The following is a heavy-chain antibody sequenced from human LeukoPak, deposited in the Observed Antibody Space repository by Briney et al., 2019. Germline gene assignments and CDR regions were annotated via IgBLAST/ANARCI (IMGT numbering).Heavy chain of an antibody. V-gene: IGHV4-4*07. CDR3: VGASKAYDGSGYYHYY. Sequence: SETLSLTCAVSARSIRNYIMSWIPQPAGKGLEWIGRIYTSGSIDYKPSLRSRVTMSVDASRNQFSLMLTPVTAADTAAYYCVGASKAYDGSGYYHYYWGQGTLVTVSS. J-gene: IGHJ4*02. D-gene: IGHD3-22*01. CDR2: IYTSGSI. CDR1: ARSIRNYI.